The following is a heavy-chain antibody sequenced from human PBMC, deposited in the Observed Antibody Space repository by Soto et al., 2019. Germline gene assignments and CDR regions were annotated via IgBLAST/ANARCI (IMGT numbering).Heavy chain of an antibody. V-gene: IGHV4-30-4*01. CDR3: ARGLCGGDCFSDP. J-gene: IGHJ5*02. Sequence: QVQLQESGPGLVKPSQTLSLTCTVSGGSISSGDYYWSWIRQPPGKGLEWIGYIYYSGSTYYNPSLKSRVTISVATSKNQFSLKLSSVTAADTAVYYCARGLCGGDCFSDPWGQGTLVTVSS. CDR1: GGSISSGDYY. D-gene: IGHD2-21*02. CDR2: IYYSGST.